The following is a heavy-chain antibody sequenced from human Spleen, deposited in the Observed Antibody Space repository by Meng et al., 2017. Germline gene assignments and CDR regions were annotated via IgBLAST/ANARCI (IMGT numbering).Heavy chain of an antibody. CDR3: ARGSSGAFDI. CDR1: GFTFSSYS. CDR2: ISSRSSYI. J-gene: IGHJ3*02. Sequence: SCAASGFTFSSYSMNWVRQAPGKGLEWVSSISSRSSYIYYADSVKGRFTISRDNAKNSLYLQMNSLRAEDTAVYYCARGSSGAFDIWGQGTMVTVS. D-gene: IGHD6-25*01. V-gene: IGHV3-21*01.